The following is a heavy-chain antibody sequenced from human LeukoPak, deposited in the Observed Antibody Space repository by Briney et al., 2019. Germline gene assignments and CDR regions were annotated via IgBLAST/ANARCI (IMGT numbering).Heavy chain of an antibody. V-gene: IGHV3-73*01. CDR3: TGRSIADDY. Sequence: GGSLRLSCAASGFTFSGSAMHWVRQASGKGLEWVGRIRSKANSYATAYAASVKGRFTISRDDSKNTAYLQMNSLKTEDTAVYYCTGRSIADDYWGQGTLVTVSS. D-gene: IGHD6-6*01. CDR1: GFTFSGSA. CDR2: IRSKANSYAT. J-gene: IGHJ4*02.